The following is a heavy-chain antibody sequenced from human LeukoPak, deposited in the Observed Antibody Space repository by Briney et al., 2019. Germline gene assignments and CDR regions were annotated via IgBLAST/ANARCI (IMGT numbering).Heavy chain of an antibody. CDR3: ARDPALGYYFDY. J-gene: IGHJ4*02. Sequence: PGGSLRLSCAASGFTFSSYAMHWVRQAPGKGLEWVAVISYDGSNKYCADSVKGRFTISRDNSKNTLYLQMNSLRAEDTAVYYCARDPALGYYFDYWGQGTLVTVSS. CDR2: ISYDGSNK. CDR1: GFTFSSYA. D-gene: IGHD2-2*01. V-gene: IGHV3-30*04.